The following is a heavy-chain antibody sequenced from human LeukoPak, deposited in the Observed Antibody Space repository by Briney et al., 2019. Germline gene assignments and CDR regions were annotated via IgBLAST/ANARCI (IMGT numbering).Heavy chain of an antibody. J-gene: IGHJ4*02. CDR3: AKKGGYYDSSGYYYAFDY. D-gene: IGHD3-22*01. Sequence: GGSLRLSCAASGFTFSSYAMSWVRQAPGKGLEWVSAISGSGGSTYYADSVKGRFTISRDNSKNTLYLQMNSLRAEDTAVYYCAKKGGYYDSSGYYYAFDYWGQGTLVTVSS. CDR2: ISGSGGST. V-gene: IGHV3-23*01. CDR1: GFTFSSYA.